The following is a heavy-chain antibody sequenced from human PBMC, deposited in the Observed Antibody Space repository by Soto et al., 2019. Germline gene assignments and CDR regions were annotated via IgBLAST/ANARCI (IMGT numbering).Heavy chain of an antibody. D-gene: IGHD3-3*01. CDR1: GFTFSSYA. CDR2: ISYDGSNK. J-gene: IGHJ4*02. CDR3: ARDVGEDYDFWSGYDY. V-gene: IGHV3-30-3*01. Sequence: GGSLRLSCAASGFTFSSYAMHWVRQAPGKGLEWVAVISYDGSNKYYADSVKGRFTISRDNSKNTLYLQMNSLRAEDTAVYHCARDVGEDYDFWSGYDYWGQGTLVTVSS.